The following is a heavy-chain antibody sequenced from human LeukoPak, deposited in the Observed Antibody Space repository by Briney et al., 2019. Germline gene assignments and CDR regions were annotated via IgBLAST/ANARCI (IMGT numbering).Heavy chain of an antibody. Sequence: GGSLRLSCAASGFIVSDDYISWVRQTPGKGLEWCSVIYSGGATFYADSVKGRFTISRDNSTNTVHLHMNSLRAEDTAVYYCASGGKYCTGGACYGDWGQGTLVTVSS. J-gene: IGHJ4*02. CDR2: IYSGGAT. D-gene: IGHD2-8*02. CDR3: ASGGKYCTGGACYGD. V-gene: IGHV3-53*01. CDR1: GFIVSDDY.